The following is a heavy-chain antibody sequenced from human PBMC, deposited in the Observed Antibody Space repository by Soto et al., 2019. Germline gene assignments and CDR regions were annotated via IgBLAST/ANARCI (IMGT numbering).Heavy chain of an antibody. CDR1: GFTFSSYA. CDR2: ISGSGGST. CDR3: AKEHFYDSSGYYYLYYGMDV. Sequence: GGSLRLSCAASGFTFSSYAMSWVRQAPGKGLKWVSAISGSGGSTYYADSVKGRFTISRDNYKNTLFLQMNSLRAVDTAVYYFAKEHFYDSSGYYYLYYGMDVWGQGTTVTVSS. D-gene: IGHD3-22*01. J-gene: IGHJ6*02. V-gene: IGHV3-23*01.